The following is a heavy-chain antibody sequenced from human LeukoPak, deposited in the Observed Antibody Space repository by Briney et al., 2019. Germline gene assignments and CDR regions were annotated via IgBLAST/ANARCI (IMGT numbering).Heavy chain of an antibody. CDR3: AKDRGSTNWFDP. D-gene: IGHD2-15*01. CDR1: GFSFSNRW. Sequence: GGSLRLSCAASGFSFSNRWMSWVRQAPGKGLEWVSAISGSGGSTYYADSVKGRFTISRDNSKNTLYLQMNSLRAEDTAVYYCAKDRGSTNWFDPWGQGTLVTVSS. J-gene: IGHJ5*02. V-gene: IGHV3-23*01. CDR2: ISGSGGST.